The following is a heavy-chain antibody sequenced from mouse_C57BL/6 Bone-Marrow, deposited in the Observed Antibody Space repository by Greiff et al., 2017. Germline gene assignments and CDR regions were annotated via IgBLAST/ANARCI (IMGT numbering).Heavy chain of an antibody. V-gene: IGHV1-69*01. CDR2: IDPSDSYT. J-gene: IGHJ3*01. CDR1: GYTFTSYW. CDR3: ARDGGWLLLFAY. Sequence: QVQLQQPGAELVMPGASVKLSCKASGYTFTSYWMHWVKQRPGQGLEWIGEIDPSDSYTNYNQKFKGKSTLTVDKSSSTAYMQLSSLTSEDSAVYYCARDGGWLLLFAYWGQGTLVTVSA. D-gene: IGHD2-3*01.